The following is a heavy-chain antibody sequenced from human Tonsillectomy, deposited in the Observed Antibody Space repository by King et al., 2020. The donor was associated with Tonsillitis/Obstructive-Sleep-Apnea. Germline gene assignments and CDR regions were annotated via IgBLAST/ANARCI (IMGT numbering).Heavy chain of an antibody. CDR3: ARLDWLLGFDY. V-gene: IGHV3-7*03. CDR2: IKEDGSGK. D-gene: IGHD3-9*01. CDR1: GFTFSSFW. Sequence: VQLVESGGGLVQPGVSLRLSCAASGFTFSSFWMSWVRQAPGKGLEWVANIKEDGSGKYYVDSVKGRFTISRDNAKNSLYLQMNYLRAEDTAVYYCARLDWLLGFDYWGQGTLVTVSS. J-gene: IGHJ4*02.